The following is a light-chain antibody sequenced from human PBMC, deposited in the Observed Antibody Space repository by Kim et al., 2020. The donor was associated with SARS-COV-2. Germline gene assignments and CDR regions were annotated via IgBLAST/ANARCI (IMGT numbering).Light chain of an antibody. CDR1: TSNIGVHY. J-gene: IGLJ2*01. CDR2: KNN. Sequence: GQRVTISGSGSTSNIGVHYVYWYQHLPGTAPKLLIYKNNQRPSGVPDRFSGSRSDTSASLAISGLRSEDEGDYYCSAWDNSLSAVLFGGGTQLTVL. V-gene: IGLV1-47*01. CDR3: SAWDNSLSAVL.